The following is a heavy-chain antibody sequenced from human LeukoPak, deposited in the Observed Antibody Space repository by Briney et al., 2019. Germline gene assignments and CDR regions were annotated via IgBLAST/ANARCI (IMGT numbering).Heavy chain of an antibody. J-gene: IGHJ4*02. V-gene: IGHV4-39*07. CDR2: IYYSGST. CDR3: ASIPSYYFDY. Sequence: SETLSLTCTVSGGSISSSSYYWGWIRQPPEKGLEWIGSIYYSGSTYYNPSLKSRVTISVDTSKNQFSLKLSSVTAADTAVYYCASIPSYYFDYWGQGTLVTVSS. D-gene: IGHD6-6*01. CDR1: GGSISSSSYY.